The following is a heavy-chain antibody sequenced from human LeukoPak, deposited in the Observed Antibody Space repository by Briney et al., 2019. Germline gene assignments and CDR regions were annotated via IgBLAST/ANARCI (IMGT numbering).Heavy chain of an antibody. J-gene: IGHJ4*02. V-gene: IGHV1-2*02. Sequence: ASVKVSCKASGYTFTGYYMHWVRQAPGQGLEWMGWINPNSCGTNDAQKLQGRFTMTRDTSISTAYMELSRLRSDATAVYYGARARRDGYNYVFWGQGTLVTVSS. CDR2: INPNSCGT. CDR1: GYTFTGYY. D-gene: IGHD5-24*01. CDR3: ARARRDGYNYVF.